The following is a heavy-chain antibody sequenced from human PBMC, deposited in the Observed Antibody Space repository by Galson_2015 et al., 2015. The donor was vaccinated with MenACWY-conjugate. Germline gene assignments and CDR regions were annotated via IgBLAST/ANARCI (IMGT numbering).Heavy chain of an antibody. D-gene: IGHD2-21*02. CDR2: ILQDGSET. Sequence: SLRLSCATSGFTFRSFCMSWVRQAPGKGLEWVASILQDGSETYYVDSMKGRFAISRDNAKNSLYLQVSSLTAEDTALYYCARCGGDPFECWGQGTLVTVSS. CDR3: ARCGGDPFEC. V-gene: IGHV3-7*03. CDR1: GFTFRSFC. J-gene: IGHJ4*02.